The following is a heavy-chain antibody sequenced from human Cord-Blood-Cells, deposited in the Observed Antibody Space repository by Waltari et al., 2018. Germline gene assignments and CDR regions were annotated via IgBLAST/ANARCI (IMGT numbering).Heavy chain of an antibody. V-gene: IGHV4-59*01. CDR2: IYYSGST. D-gene: IGHD3-22*01. CDR3: ARGRYYYDSSGLFDY. J-gene: IGHJ4*02. Sequence: QVQLQESGPGLVKTSETLSLTCTVSGGSISSSYRSWIRQPPGKGLEWIGYIYYSGSTNYNPSLKSRVTISVDTSKNQFSLKLSSVTAADTAVYYCARGRYYYDSSGLFDYWGQGTLVTVSS. CDR1: GGSISSSY.